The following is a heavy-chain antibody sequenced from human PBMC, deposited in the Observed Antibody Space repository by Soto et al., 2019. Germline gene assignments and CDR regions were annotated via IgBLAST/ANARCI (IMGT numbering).Heavy chain of an antibody. J-gene: IGHJ5*02. Sequence: ASVKVSCKASGGTFSSYAISWVRQAPGQGLEWMGGIIPIFGTANYAQKFQGRVTITADESTSTAYTELSSLRSEDTAVYYCAREVGIAAAGSRWFDPWGQGTLVTVSS. CDR3: AREVGIAAAGSRWFDP. CDR2: IIPIFGTA. CDR1: GGTFSSYA. D-gene: IGHD6-13*01. V-gene: IGHV1-69*13.